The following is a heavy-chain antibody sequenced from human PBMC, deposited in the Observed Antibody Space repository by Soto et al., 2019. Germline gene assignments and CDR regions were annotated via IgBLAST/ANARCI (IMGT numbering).Heavy chain of an antibody. CDR1: GFTFNSHT. J-gene: IGHJ6*02. CDR2: ISYDGSYK. Sequence: QVQLVESGGGVVQWGGSVRLSCTASGFTFNSHTMHWVRQAPGEGLEWVAVISYDGSYKFYADSVKGRFTISRGNSKISMYVAMNRLSVADTAIYYCARDSLSAFGVITPWDVAVWGQGTPVTVSS. D-gene: IGHD3-3*01. V-gene: IGHV3-30-3*01. CDR3: ARDSLSAFGVITPWDVAV.